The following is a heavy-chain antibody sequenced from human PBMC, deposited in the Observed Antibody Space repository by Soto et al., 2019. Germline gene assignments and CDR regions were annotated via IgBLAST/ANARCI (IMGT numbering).Heavy chain of an antibody. Sequence: SETLSLTCAVYGGSFSGYYWSWIRQPPGKGLEWIGEINHSGSTNYNPSLKSRVTISVDTSKNQFSLKLSSVTAADTAVYYCARVRGSSSSKKLDYWGQGTLVTVSS. J-gene: IGHJ4*02. CDR3: ARVRGSSSSKKLDY. CDR2: INHSGST. CDR1: GGSFSGYY. V-gene: IGHV4-34*01. D-gene: IGHD6-6*01.